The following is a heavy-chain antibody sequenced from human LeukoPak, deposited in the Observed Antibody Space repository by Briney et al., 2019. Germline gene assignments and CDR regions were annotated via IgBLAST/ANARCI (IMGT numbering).Heavy chain of an antibody. Sequence: LEWVASIKEDGSKKYYMASVKGPFTISRDNAQKSLYLEMNSLRVEDTAVYYCARAVTSTEGYWGQGTLVTVSS. J-gene: IGHJ4*02. CDR2: IKEDGSKK. V-gene: IGHV3-7*03. CDR3: ARAVTSTEGY.